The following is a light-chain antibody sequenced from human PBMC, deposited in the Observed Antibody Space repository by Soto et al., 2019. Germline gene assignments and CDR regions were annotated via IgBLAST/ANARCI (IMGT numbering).Light chain of an antibody. CDR2: SDN. J-gene: IGLJ7*01. V-gene: IGLV1-47*01. CDR1: SSNIGNNF. Sequence: QPVLTQLPSVSGTPGQRVTISCSGSSSNIGNNFVYWYQHLPGAAPTLVVYSDNHRPSGVPVRFSGSKSGTSASLTISGLRSEDEATYYCATWDDSLSGFVVFGGGTQLTVL. CDR3: ATWDDSLSGFVV.